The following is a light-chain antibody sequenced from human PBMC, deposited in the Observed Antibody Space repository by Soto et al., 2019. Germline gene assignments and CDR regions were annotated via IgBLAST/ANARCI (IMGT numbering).Light chain of an antibody. CDR3: QQSYSTPPWT. Sequence: DIQMTQSPSSLSASVGDRVTITCRASQSIVTYLNWYLQKPGKAPKLLIYAASNLQSGVPSRFSGSGSGTDFTLTISSLQPEDFAPYFCQQSYSTPPWTCGQGPKVEIK. CDR1: QSIVTY. J-gene: IGKJ1*01. V-gene: IGKV1-39*01. CDR2: AAS.